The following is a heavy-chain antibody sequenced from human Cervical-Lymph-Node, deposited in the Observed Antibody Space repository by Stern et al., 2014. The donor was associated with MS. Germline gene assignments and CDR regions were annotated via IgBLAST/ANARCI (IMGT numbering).Heavy chain of an antibody. CDR1: GFSVSTNY. Sequence: EVQLLESGGGLIQPGGSLRLSCAASGFSVSTNYMNWVRQAPGKGLEWVSVIYSDDSTYYTDSVKGRFTISRDNSKNTLYLQMNGLRAEDTAVYYCVRGPQDTSYYFDYWGQGTLVAVSS. J-gene: IGHJ4*02. CDR2: IYSDDST. CDR3: VRGPQDTSYYFDY. V-gene: IGHV3-53*01.